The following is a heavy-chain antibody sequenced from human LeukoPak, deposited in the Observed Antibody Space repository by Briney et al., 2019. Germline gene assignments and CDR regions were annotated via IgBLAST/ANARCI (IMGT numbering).Heavy chain of an antibody. D-gene: IGHD3-22*01. Sequence: GGSLRLSCAASGFTFSNYGMHWVRQAPGKGLEWVAVISYDGSNKYYADSVKGRFTISRDNSKNTLYLQMNSLRAEDTAVYYCAKDMYYDSSGLDYWGQGTLVTVSS. V-gene: IGHV3-30*18. J-gene: IGHJ4*02. CDR1: GFTFSNYG. CDR3: AKDMYYDSSGLDY. CDR2: ISYDGSNK.